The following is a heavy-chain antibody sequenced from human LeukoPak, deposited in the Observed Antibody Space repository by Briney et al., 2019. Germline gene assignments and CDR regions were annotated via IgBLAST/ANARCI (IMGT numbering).Heavy chain of an antibody. J-gene: IGHJ4*02. D-gene: IGHD1-1*01. Sequence: GASVKVSCKVSGYTLTELSMHWVRQAPGKGLEWMGGFDPEDGETIYAQKFQGRVTMTEDTSTDTAYIELSSLRSEGTAVYYCATEGGSGVLFDYWGQGTLVTVSS. CDR3: ATEGGSGVLFDY. CDR1: GYTLTELS. V-gene: IGHV1-24*01. CDR2: FDPEDGET.